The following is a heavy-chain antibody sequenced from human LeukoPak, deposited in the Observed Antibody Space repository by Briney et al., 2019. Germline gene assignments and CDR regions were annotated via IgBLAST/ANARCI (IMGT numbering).Heavy chain of an antibody. J-gene: IGHJ4*02. V-gene: IGHV3-23*01. Sequence: GGSLRLSCAASGFTFSSYGMSWVRQAPGKGLEWVSAISGSGGSTYYADSVKGRFTISRDNSKNTLYLQMNSLRAEDTAVYYRAKVRAYDILTGYSFDYWGQGTLVTVSS. CDR2: ISGSGGST. CDR1: GFTFSSYG. CDR3: AKVRAYDILTGYSFDY. D-gene: IGHD3-9*01.